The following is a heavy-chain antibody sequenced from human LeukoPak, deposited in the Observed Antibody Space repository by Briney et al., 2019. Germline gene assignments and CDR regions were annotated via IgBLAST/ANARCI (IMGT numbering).Heavy chain of an antibody. CDR3: ATEGEEWTNFDY. D-gene: IGHD3-3*01. J-gene: IGHJ4*02. CDR1: GFAFSTYG. CDR2: ISPDGTKT. Sequence: PGGSLRLSCVASGFAFSTYGMHWVRQAPGKGLEWVAMISPDGTKTFYTDSMKGRLTISRDNSNNTLYLQMNSLRVEDTALYYCATEGEEWTNFDYWGQGTLVTVSS. V-gene: IGHV3-33*03.